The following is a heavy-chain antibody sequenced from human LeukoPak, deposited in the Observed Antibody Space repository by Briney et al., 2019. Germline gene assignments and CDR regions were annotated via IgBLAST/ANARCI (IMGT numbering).Heavy chain of an antibody. V-gene: IGHV4-30-4*01. CDR1: GGSISSCDYY. J-gene: IGHJ4*02. CDR3: AREVASPGGYDY. Sequence: SETLSLTCTVSGGSISSCDYYWSWIRQPPGKGLEWIGYIYYSGSTYYNPSLKSRVTISVDPSKNQFSLKLSSVTAADTAVYYCAREVASPGGYDYWGQGTLVTVSS. D-gene: IGHD2-15*01. CDR2: IYYSGST.